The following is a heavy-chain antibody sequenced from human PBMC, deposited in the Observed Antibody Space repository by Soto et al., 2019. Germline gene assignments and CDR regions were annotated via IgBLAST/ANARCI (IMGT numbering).Heavy chain of an antibody. CDR2: IHYSGST. Sequence: SETLSLTCTVSGGSISSGGYFWTWIRQHPGKGLEWIGYIHYSGSTYYNPSPKSRVTISVDTSKNQFSLKLSSVTAADTAVFYCARSSDDPNYYGMDVWGQGTTVTVSS. D-gene: IGHD2-21*02. V-gene: IGHV4-31*03. CDR1: GGSISSGGYF. J-gene: IGHJ6*02. CDR3: ARSSDDPNYYGMDV.